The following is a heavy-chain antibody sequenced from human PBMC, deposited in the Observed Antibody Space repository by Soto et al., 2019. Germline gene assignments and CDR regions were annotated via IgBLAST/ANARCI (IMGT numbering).Heavy chain of an antibody. D-gene: IGHD6-6*01. J-gene: IGHJ3*02. V-gene: IGHV1-2*04. CDR3: ARGPLLFNCSSSSSRPRDAFDI. Sequence: ASVKVSCKASGYTFTGYYMHWVRQAPGQGLEWMGWINPNSGGTNYAQKFQGWVTMTRDTSISTAYMELSRLRSDDTAVYYCARGPLLFNCSSSSSRPRDAFDIWGQGTMVTVSS. CDR1: GYTFTGYY. CDR2: INPNSGGT.